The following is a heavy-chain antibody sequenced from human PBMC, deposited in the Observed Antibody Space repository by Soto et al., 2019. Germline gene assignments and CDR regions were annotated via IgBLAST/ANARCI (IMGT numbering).Heavy chain of an antibody. J-gene: IGHJ4*02. CDR2: ISGSGGST. CDR1: GFTFSSYA. Sequence: GGSLRLSCAASGFTFSSYAMSWVRQAPGKGLEWVSAISGSGGSTYYADSVKGRFTISRDNSKNTLYLQMNSLRAEDTAVYYCAKRSFMITFGGVIVPDYHFDYWGQGTLVTVSS. CDR3: AKRSFMITFGGVIVPDYHFDY. V-gene: IGHV3-23*01. D-gene: IGHD3-16*02.